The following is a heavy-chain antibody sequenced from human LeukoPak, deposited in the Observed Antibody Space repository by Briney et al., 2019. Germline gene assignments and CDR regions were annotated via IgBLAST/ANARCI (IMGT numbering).Heavy chain of an antibody. V-gene: IGHV3-23*01. CDR1: GFTFSSYD. CDR2: ISGSGGST. D-gene: IGHD2-2*01. CDR3: AKDQAWVVPASNWFDP. Sequence: PGGSLRLSCAACGFTFSSYDMSWVRQAPGKGLEWVSAISGSGGSTYYADSVKGRFTISRDNSKNTLYLQMNSLRAEDTAVYYCAKDQAWVVPASNWFDPWGQGTLLTVSS. J-gene: IGHJ5*02.